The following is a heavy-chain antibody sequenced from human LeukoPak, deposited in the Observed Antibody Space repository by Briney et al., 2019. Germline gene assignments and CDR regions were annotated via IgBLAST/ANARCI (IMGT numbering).Heavy chain of an antibody. CDR1: GGSISSGSYY. D-gene: IGHD4-17*01. CDR2: IYTSGST. V-gene: IGHV4-61*02. J-gene: IGHJ4*02. Sequence: SQTLSLTCTVSGGSISSGSYYWSWIRQPAGQGLEWIGRIYTSGSTNYNPSLKSRVTISVDTSKNQFSLKLSSVTAADTAVYYCARGTTAHLFEDYWGQGTLVTVSS. CDR3: ARGTTAHLFEDY.